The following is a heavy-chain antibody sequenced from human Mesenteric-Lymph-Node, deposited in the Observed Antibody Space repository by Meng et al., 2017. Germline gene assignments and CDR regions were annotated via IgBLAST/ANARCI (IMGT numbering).Heavy chain of an antibody. CDR2: IDSDGITT. D-gene: IGHD5-24*01. Sequence: GESLQLSCAASGFILSAHWMHWVPQAPGKGPVWVARIDSDGITTAYADSVKGRFTISRDSAKNTLYLQMDSLRAEDTAVYYCTRLMAPKSWGAIDIWGQGTMVTVSS. J-gene: IGHJ3*02. V-gene: IGHV3-74*01. CDR1: GFILSAHW. CDR3: TRLMAPKSWGAIDI.